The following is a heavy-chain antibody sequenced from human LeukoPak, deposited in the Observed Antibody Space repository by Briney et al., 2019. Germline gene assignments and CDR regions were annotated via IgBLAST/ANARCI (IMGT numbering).Heavy chain of an antibody. V-gene: IGHV1-69*05. CDR2: IIPIFGTA. J-gene: IGHJ6*03. Sequence: SVKVSCKASGGTFSSYAISWVRQAPGQGLEWMGGIIPIFGTANYAQKFQGRVTITTDESTSTAYMELSSLRFEDTAMYYCARVDRYHYYLDVWGKGTTVTVSS. CDR3: ARVDRYHYYLDV. CDR1: GGTFSSYA.